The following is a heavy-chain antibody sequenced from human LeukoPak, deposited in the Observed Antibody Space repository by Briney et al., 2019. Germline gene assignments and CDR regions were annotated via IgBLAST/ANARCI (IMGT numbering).Heavy chain of an antibody. J-gene: IGHJ4*02. Sequence: GGSLRLSCAASGFTLSSYSMNRVRQAPGKGLEWVSSISSSSSYIYYADSVKGRFTISRDNAKNSLYLQMNSLRAEDTAVYYCARGPYGSGSYHDYWGQGTLVTVSS. V-gene: IGHV3-21*01. D-gene: IGHD3-10*01. CDR3: ARGPYGSGSYHDY. CDR2: ISSSSSYI. CDR1: GFTLSSYS.